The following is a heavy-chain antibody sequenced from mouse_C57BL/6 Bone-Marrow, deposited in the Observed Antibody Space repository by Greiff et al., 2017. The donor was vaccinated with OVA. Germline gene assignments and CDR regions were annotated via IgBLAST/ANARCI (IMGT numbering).Heavy chain of an antibody. CDR1: GYTFTSYW. Sequence: QVQLQQPGAELVKPGASVKMSCKASGYTFTSYWITWVKQRPGQGLEWIGDIYPGSGSTNYNEKFKSKATLTVDTSSSTAYMQLSSLTSEDSAVYYCASPGYDYDRSRKVFDYWGQGTTLTVSS. V-gene: IGHV1-55*01. CDR2: IYPGSGST. CDR3: ASPGYDYDRSRKVFDY. J-gene: IGHJ2*01. D-gene: IGHD2-4*01.